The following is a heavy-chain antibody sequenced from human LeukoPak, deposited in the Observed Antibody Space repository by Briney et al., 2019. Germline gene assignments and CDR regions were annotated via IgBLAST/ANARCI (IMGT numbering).Heavy chain of an antibody. V-gene: IGHV3-9*01. D-gene: IGHD3-3*01. J-gene: IGHJ6*03. CDR1: GFTFDDYA. Sequence: PGGSLRLSCAASGFTFDDYAMHWVRQAPGKGLEWVSGISWNSGSIGYADSVKGRFTISRDNAKNSLYLQMNSRRAEDTAVYFCARGIRFSSYYFYYMDVWGKGTTVTVSS. CDR2: ISWNSGSI. CDR3: ARGIRFSSYYFYYMDV.